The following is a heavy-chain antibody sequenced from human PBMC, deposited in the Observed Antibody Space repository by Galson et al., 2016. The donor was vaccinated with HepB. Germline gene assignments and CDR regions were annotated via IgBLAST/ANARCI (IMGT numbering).Heavy chain of an antibody. CDR1: GFTFSSYG. D-gene: IGHD3-10*01. V-gene: IGHV3-33*01. CDR3: ARGVGYGSGSHFDY. J-gene: IGHJ4*02. CDR2: IWYDGSNK. Sequence: SLRLSCAASGFTFSSYGMHWVRQAPGKGLEWMAVIWYDGSNKYYADSVKGRFTISRDNSKNALYLQMNSLRAKDTAVYYCARGVGYGSGSHFDYWGQGTLVTVSS.